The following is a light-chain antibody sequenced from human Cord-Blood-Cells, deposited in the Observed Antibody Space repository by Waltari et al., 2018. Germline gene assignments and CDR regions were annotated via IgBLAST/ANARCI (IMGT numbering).Light chain of an antibody. CDR1: QGVSSY. Sequence: EIVLTQSPATLSLSPGERATLSCRASQGVSSYLAWYQQKPGQAPRLLIYDASNRATVIPARFSGSGSGTDFTLTISSLEPEDFAVYYCQQRSNWPPVTFGPGTKVDIK. J-gene: IGKJ3*01. CDR3: QQRSNWPPVT. V-gene: IGKV3-11*01. CDR2: DAS.